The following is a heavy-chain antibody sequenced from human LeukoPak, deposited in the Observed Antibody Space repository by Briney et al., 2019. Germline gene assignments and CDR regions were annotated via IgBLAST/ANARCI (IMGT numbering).Heavy chain of an antibody. D-gene: IGHD3-22*01. CDR2: INHSGST. V-gene: IGHV4-34*01. Sequence: SETLSLTCAVYGGSFSGYYWSWIRQPPGKGLEWIGEINHSGSTNYNPSLKSRVTMSVDTSKNQFSLKLSSVTAADTAVYYCARDRGYDFDYWGQGTLVTVSS. CDR3: ARDRGYDFDY. J-gene: IGHJ4*02. CDR1: GGSFSGYY.